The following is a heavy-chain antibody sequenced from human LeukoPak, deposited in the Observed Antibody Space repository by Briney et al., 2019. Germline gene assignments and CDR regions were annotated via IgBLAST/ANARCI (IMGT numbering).Heavy chain of an antibody. D-gene: IGHD2-15*01. Sequence: PGGSLRLSCAASGFTFSNYALIWVRQAPERGLQWVSAITGSGAGTYYEDSVKGRFTISRDNSKNTLYLQMNSLRAEDTAIYYCAKDRGPPSLVGWPTPIDSWGQGTLVTVSS. CDR1: GFTFSNYA. CDR3: AKDRGPPSLVGWPTPIDS. J-gene: IGHJ4*02. V-gene: IGHV3-23*01. CDR2: ITGSGAGT.